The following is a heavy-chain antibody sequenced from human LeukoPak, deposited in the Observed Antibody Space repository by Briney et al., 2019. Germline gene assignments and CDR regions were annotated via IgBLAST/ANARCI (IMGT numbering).Heavy chain of an antibody. CDR2: TSSSDAGT. V-gene: IGHV3-23*01. J-gene: IGHJ4*02. D-gene: IGHD2-21*01. Sequence: PGGSLRLSCAASGFTLSTYAMSWVRQTPGKGLEWVAATSSSDAGTYHADSVRGRFTISRDNSKNTLYLQMNSLRGEDAAVYFCAKAPVTSCRGAYCYPFDSWGQGTLVTVSS. CDR3: AKAPVTSCRGAYCYPFDS. CDR1: GFTLSTYA.